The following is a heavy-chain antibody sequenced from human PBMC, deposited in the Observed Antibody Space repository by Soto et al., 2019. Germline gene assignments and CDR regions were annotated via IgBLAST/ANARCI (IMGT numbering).Heavy chain of an antibody. CDR3: TIEGAYPGPDFDY. V-gene: IGHV3-72*01. Sequence: GRSLRLSCAASGFTFSDRYMDWVRQAPGEGLEWVGRTKNKANSYTTEYAASVKGRFTISRDDSRNSVYLQMNSLKTDDTAVYYCTIEGAYPGPDFDYWGQGTLVTVSS. J-gene: IGHJ4*02. CDR1: GFTFSDRY. D-gene: IGHD3-16*01. CDR2: TKNKANSYTT.